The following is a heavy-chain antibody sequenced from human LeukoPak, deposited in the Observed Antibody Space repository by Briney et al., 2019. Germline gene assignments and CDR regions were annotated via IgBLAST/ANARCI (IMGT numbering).Heavy chain of an antibody. CDR3: SRDEETYYYNSSGYYPYY. J-gene: IGHJ4*02. CDR1: CGIFSSYA. CDR2: VIPSLGIA. V-gene: IGHV1-69*04. D-gene: IGHD3-22*01. Sequence: SVMVFCRASCGIFSSYAAMWVVRAPGRGLVEMGRVIPSLGIAKYAQEFVGGVTIIADKSTCTAYMELSSLMSDDAAVYYCSRDEETYYYNSSGYYPYYWGQATLVTVSS.